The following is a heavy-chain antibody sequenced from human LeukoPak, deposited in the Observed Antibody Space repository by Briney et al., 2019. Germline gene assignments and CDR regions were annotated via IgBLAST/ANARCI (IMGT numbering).Heavy chain of an antibody. CDR1: GFTFSSCA. D-gene: IGHD1-26*01. V-gene: IGHV3-23*01. CDR2: IIDSGNSI. J-gene: IGHJ4*02. Sequence: GGSLRLSCAASGFTFSSCAMSWGRQAPGKGLEWVSTIIDSGNSIYYADSAEGRFTISRDNSKNTLYMQMNSLRAGDTAVYYCAKDPIFSGSYGVFDYWGLGTLVTVSS. CDR3: AKDPIFSGSYGVFDY.